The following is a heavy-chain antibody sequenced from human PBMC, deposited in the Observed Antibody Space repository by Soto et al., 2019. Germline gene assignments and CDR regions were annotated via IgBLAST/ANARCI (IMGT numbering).Heavy chain of an antibody. CDR2: ISDGCRST. V-gene: IGHV3-23*01. CDR1: GLRFREYA. CDR3: ARTFDFWDRYTPHDY. Sequence: GSLRLSCGGSGLRFREYAMGWVRQAPGKGLEWVSFISDGCRSTYYSDSVTGRFTVSRDNSKNTVYLQLHGLRVEDTAVYFCARTFDFWDRYTPHDYWGQGTLVTVSS. D-gene: IGHD3-16*02. J-gene: IGHJ4*02.